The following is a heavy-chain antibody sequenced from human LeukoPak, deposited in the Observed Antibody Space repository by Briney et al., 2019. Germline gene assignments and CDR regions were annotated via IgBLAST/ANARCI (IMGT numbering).Heavy chain of an antibody. D-gene: IGHD5-12*01. CDR3: ASTGLEARYSYFDN. CDR2: IKQDGSEK. CDR1: GFTFSRYW. V-gene: IGHV3-7*05. Sequence: GGSLRLSCAASGFTFSRYWMSWVRQAPGKGLQWVANIKQDGSEKYYVDSVKGRFTISRDNAKNSLYLQMNSLRAEDTAVYYCASTGLEARYSYFDNWGQGTLATASS. J-gene: IGHJ4*02.